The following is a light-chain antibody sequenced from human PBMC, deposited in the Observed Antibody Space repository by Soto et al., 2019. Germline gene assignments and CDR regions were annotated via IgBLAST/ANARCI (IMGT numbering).Light chain of an antibody. J-gene: IGKJ1*01. CDR2: GAS. CDR1: QSISSSY. V-gene: IGKV3-20*01. CDR3: QQYGSSLWT. Sequence: EIVLTHSPGTLSLSPGKRATLSCRASQSISSSYLAWYQQRPGQAPRLLIYGASSRATGIPDRFSGSGSGKELALSISRLEPEDFAVYYCQQYGSSLWTVGQGTKVDIK.